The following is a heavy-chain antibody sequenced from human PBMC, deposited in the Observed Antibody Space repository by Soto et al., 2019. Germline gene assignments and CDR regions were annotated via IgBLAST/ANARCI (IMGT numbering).Heavy chain of an antibody. Sequence: EVQLVESGGGLVQPGGSLRLSCAASGFTFSSYWMSWVRQAPGKGLEWVANIKQDGSEKYYVDSVKGRFTVSRDNAKNSLYLQMNSLRAEETAVYYCVRYNWDDDYWGQGTLVTVSS. CDR1: GFTFSSYW. V-gene: IGHV3-7*01. CDR3: VRYNWDDDY. D-gene: IGHD1-20*01. CDR2: IKQDGSEK. J-gene: IGHJ4*02.